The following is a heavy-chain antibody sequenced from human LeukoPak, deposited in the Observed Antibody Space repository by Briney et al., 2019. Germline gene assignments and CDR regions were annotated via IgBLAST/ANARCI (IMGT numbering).Heavy chain of an antibody. CDR3: VRIHDYGGGFDY. Sequence: SETLSLTCAVSGGSISSGGYSWSWIRQPPGKGLEWIGYIYHSGSTYYNPSLKSRVTISVDRSKNQFSLKLSSVTAADTAVYYCVRIHDYGGGFDYWGQGTLVTVSS. CDR1: GGSISSGGYS. V-gene: IGHV4-30-2*01. D-gene: IGHD4-23*01. J-gene: IGHJ4*02. CDR2: IYHSGST.